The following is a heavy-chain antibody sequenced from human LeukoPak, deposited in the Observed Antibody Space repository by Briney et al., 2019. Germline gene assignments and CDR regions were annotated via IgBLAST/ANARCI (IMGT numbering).Heavy chain of an antibody. CDR1: GYRLTSYW. Sequence: GESLKISCKGSGYRLTSYWIGWVRQMPGKGLEWMGIIFPGDSDTRYSPSFLGEVTFSVDMSTATAYLEWSSLKASDSAMYFCARERTGSYGLHMHWAQGTLVTVSS. CDR3: ARERTGSYGLHMH. CDR2: IFPGDSDT. D-gene: IGHD1-26*01. V-gene: IGHV5-51*01. J-gene: IGHJ4*02.